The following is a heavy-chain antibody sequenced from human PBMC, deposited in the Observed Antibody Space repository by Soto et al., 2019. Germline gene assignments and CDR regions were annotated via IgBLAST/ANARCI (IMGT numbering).Heavy chain of an antibody. CDR2: ISGASKTI. CDR3: ARDGKQGYDMDV. V-gene: IGHV3-48*02. CDR1: GFTFSSHS. Sequence: EVQLVESGGGLVQPGGSLRLSCAVSGFTFSSHSMNWVRQAPGKGLEWVSYISGASKTIYYADSMKGRFTISRDNAKNSLYLQMNSLRDEDTAIYYCARDGKQGYDMDVWCQGTTVTVSS. J-gene: IGHJ6*02.